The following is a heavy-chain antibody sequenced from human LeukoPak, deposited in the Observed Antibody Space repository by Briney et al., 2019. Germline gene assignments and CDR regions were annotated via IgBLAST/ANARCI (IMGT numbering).Heavy chain of an antibody. V-gene: IGHV1-69*06. D-gene: IGHD3-10*01. CDR1: GGTFSSYA. CDR3: ASTRVTMVRGVDTYYFDY. Sequence: VASVKISCKASGGTFSSYAISWVRQAPGQGLEWMGGIIPIFGTANYAQKFQGRVTITADKSTSTAYMELSSLRSEDTAVYYCASTRVTMVRGVDTYYFDYWGQGTLVTVSS. J-gene: IGHJ4*02. CDR2: IIPIFGTA.